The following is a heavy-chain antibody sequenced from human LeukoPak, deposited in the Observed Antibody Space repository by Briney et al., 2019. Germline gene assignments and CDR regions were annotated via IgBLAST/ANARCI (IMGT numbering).Heavy chain of an antibody. Sequence: SQTLSLTCAVSGGSISSGGYSWSWIRQPPGKGLEWIGYIYHSGSTYYNPSLKSRVTISVDRSKNQFSLKLSSVTAADTAVYYCARAVTYYDYVWGSYRHNWFDPWGQGTLVTVSS. CDR3: ARAVTYYDYVWGSYRHNWFDP. V-gene: IGHV4-30-2*01. D-gene: IGHD3-16*02. CDR1: GGSISSGGYS. CDR2: IYHSGST. J-gene: IGHJ5*02.